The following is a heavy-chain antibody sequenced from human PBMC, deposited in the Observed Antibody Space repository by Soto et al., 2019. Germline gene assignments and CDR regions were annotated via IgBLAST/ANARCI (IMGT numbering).Heavy chain of an antibody. Sequence: PGGSLRLSCAASGFTVSSYAMHWVRQAPGKGLEWVAVISYDGSNKYYADSVKGRFTISRDNSKNTLYLQMNSLRAEDTAVYYCARDGESIRSGWTNYFDYWGQGTLVTVSS. J-gene: IGHJ4*02. CDR1: GFTVSSYA. CDR3: ARDGESIRSGWTNYFDY. V-gene: IGHV3-30-3*01. D-gene: IGHD6-19*01. CDR2: ISYDGSNK.